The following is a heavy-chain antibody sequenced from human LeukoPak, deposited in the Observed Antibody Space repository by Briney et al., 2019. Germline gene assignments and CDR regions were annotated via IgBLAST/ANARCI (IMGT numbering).Heavy chain of an antibody. CDR1: GYSISNSNS. V-gene: IGHV4-38-2*01. Sequence: PSDTLSLTCAVSGYSISNSNSWGWIRQPPGKGLEWIGSIYHSGSTYYNPSLKSRVTISVDTSKNQFSLKLSSVTAADTAVYYCARVPTHGAFDIWGQGTMVTVSS. CDR3: ARVPTHGAFDI. CDR2: IYHSGST. J-gene: IGHJ3*02.